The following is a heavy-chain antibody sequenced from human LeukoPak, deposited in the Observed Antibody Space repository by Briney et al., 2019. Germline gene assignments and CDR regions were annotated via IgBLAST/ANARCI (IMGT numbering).Heavy chain of an antibody. D-gene: IGHD6-13*01. CDR3: AIPGGSSRDFDH. CDR2: FDPEDGET. Sequence: ASVKVSCKVSGYTLTELSMHWVRQAPGKGLEWMGGFDPEDGETIYAQKFQGRVTMTEDTSTDTAYMELSSLRSEDTAVYYCAIPGGSSRDFDHWGQGTLVTVSS. CDR1: GYTLTELS. J-gene: IGHJ4*02. V-gene: IGHV1-24*01.